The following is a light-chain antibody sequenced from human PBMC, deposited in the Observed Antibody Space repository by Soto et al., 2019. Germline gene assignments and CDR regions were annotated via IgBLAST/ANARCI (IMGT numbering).Light chain of an antibody. CDR1: QTVSSSY. CDR3: QQYGSSRT. Sequence: EIGLEQCPRTLSLSTGERATLSCRASQTVSSSYLAWYQQKRGQAPRLLIYGASSRATGIPDRFSGSGSGTDFTLTISILEPEDFAVYYCQQYGSSRTFGQGTKVDIK. V-gene: IGKV3-20*01. CDR2: GAS. J-gene: IGKJ1*01.